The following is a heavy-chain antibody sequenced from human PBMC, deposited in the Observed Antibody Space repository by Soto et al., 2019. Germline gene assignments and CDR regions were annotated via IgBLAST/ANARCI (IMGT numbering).Heavy chain of an antibody. D-gene: IGHD3-16*02. Sequence: PSETLSLTCTVSGGSISSGDYYWSWIRQPPGKGLEWIGYIYYSGSTYYNPSLKSRVTISVDTSKNQFSLKLSSVTAADTAVYYCASMITFGGVIVHPYWGQGTLVTVSS. CDR2: IYYSGST. CDR3: ASMITFGGVIVHPY. J-gene: IGHJ4*02. CDR1: GGSISSGDYY. V-gene: IGHV4-30-4*01.